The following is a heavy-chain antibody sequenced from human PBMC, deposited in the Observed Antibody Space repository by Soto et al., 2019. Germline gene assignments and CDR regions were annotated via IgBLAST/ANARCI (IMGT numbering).Heavy chain of an antibody. D-gene: IGHD3-3*01. Sequence: SEPLSLTCTVSGGSISRGDYYWSWIRQPPGKGLEWIGYIYYSGSTYYNPSLKSRVTISVDTSKNQFSLKLSSVTAADTAVYYCARDAIFGVVNREDYWGQGTLVTVSS. CDR3: ARDAIFGVVNREDY. CDR1: GGSISRGDYY. V-gene: IGHV4-30-4*01. CDR2: IYYSGST. J-gene: IGHJ4*02.